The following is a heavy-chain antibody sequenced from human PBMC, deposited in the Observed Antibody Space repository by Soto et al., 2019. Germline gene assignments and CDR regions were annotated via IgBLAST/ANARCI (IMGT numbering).Heavy chain of an antibody. CDR3: AGQRLWGTSGYYYFEN. CDR1: GHIFSNYW. Sequence: GESLKISCKGSGHIFSNYWIGWVRQMPGKGLEWMGIIYPGDSDTRYSPSFQGQVTITVDKSITTAYLQWSHLKASDTAIYYCAGQRLWGTSGYYYFENWGQGTLVTVSS. J-gene: IGHJ4*02. D-gene: IGHD3-22*01. V-gene: IGHV5-51*01. CDR2: IYPGDSDT.